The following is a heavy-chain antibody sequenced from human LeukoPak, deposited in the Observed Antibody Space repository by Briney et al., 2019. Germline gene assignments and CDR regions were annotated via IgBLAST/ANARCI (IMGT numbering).Heavy chain of an antibody. Sequence: SVKVSCKASGYTFTSYDINWVRQATGQGLEWMGWMNPNSGNTGYAQKFQGRVTMTRNTSISTAYMELSSLRSEDTAVYYCARWGYSYGNIYDYWGQGTLVTVSS. J-gene: IGHJ4*02. D-gene: IGHD5-18*01. CDR3: ARWGYSYGNIYDY. V-gene: IGHV1-8*01. CDR2: MNPNSGNT. CDR1: GYTFTSYD.